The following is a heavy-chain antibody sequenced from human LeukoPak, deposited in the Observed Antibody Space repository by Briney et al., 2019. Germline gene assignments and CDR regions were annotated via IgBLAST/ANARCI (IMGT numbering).Heavy chain of an antibody. CDR3: TTDLLAVAGTDAFDI. J-gene: IGHJ3*02. V-gene: IGHV3-15*01. D-gene: IGHD6-19*01. Sequence: GGSLRLSCAASGFTFSNAWMSWVRQAPGKGLEWVGRIKSKTDGGTTDYAAPVKGRFTISRDDSKNTLYLQMNSLKTEDTAVYYCTTDLLAVAGTDAFDIWGQGTVVTVSS. CDR1: GFTFSNAW. CDR2: IKSKTDGGTT.